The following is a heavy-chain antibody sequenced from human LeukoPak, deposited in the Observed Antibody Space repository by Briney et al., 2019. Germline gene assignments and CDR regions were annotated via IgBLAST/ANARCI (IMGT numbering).Heavy chain of an antibody. J-gene: IGHJ5*01. CDR3: AKEGAYPIITYDS. V-gene: IGHV3-7*01. D-gene: IGHD3-10*01. CDR1: GFTFIRYW. CDR2: IKRDGNEK. Sequence: GGSLRLSCAASGFTFIRYWMNWVRQAPGKGLEWVANIKRDGNEKNYVDSVKGRFSISRDNAKNSLYLQMDSLRAEDTAVYYCAKEGAYPIITYDSWGQGALVTVSS.